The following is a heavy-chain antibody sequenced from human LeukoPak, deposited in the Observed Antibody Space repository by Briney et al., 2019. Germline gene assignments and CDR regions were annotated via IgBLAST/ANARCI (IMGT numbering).Heavy chain of an antibody. Sequence: PSETLSLTCAVYGGSFSGYYWSWIRQPPGKGLEWIGEINHIGSTNYNPSLKSRVTISVDTSKNQFSLKLSPVTAADTAVYYCARGLSSPYYYPKVYFDYWGQGTLVTVSS. D-gene: IGHD3-22*01. CDR2: INHIGST. CDR3: ARGLSSPYYYPKVYFDY. V-gene: IGHV4-34*01. CDR1: GGSFSGYY. J-gene: IGHJ4*02.